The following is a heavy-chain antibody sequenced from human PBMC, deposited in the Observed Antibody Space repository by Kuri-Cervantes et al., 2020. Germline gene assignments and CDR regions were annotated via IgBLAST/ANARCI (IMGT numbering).Heavy chain of an antibody. Sequence: GSLRLSCTVSGGSVSSGSYYWSWIRQPPGKGLEWIGYIYYSGSTNYNPSLKSRVTISVDTSKNQFSLKLSSVTAADTAVYYCAREPNWGSGYWGQGTLVTVSS. D-gene: IGHD7-27*01. V-gene: IGHV4-61*01. J-gene: IGHJ4*02. CDR3: AREPNWGSGY. CDR1: GGSVSSGSYY. CDR2: IYYSGST.